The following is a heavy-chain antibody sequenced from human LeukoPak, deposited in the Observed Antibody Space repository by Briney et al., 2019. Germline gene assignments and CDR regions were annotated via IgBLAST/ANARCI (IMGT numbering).Heavy chain of an antibody. Sequence: SETLSLTCTVSGGSISSYYWSWIRQPAGKGLEWIGRIYTSGSTNYNPSLKSRVTMSVDTPKNQFSLKLSSVTAADTAVYYCARDRVVRGPTAGWFDPWGQGTLVTVSS. CDR3: ARDRVVRGPTAGWFDP. J-gene: IGHJ5*02. CDR2: IYTSGST. CDR1: GGSISSYY. V-gene: IGHV4-4*07. D-gene: IGHD3-10*01.